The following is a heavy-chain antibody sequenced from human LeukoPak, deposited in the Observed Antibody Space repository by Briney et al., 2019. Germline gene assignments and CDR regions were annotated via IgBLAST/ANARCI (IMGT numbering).Heavy chain of an antibody. D-gene: IGHD6-13*01. V-gene: IGHV4-30-2*01. J-gene: IGHJ2*01. CDR1: GGSISSGGYY. Sequence: SQTLSLTCTVSGGSISSGGYYWSWIRQPPGKGLEWIGYIYHSGSTYYNPSLKSRVTISVDRSKNQFSPKLSSVTAADTAVYYCARGSESYSSSWFPHWYFDLWGRGTLVTVSS. CDR2: IYHSGST. CDR3: ARGSESYSSSWFPHWYFDL.